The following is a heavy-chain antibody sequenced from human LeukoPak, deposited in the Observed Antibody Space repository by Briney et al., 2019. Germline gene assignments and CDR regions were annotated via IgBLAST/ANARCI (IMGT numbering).Heavy chain of an antibody. CDR3: ATNLVFPAAASNWFDP. Sequence: ASVKVSCKASGGTFSSYAISWVRQAPGQGLEWMGGIIPIFGTANYAQKFQGRVTITTDESTSTAYMELSSLRSEDTAVYYCATNLVFPAAASNWFDPWGQGTLVTVSS. CDR1: GGTFSSYA. J-gene: IGHJ5*02. V-gene: IGHV1-69*05. D-gene: IGHD2-2*01. CDR2: IIPIFGTA.